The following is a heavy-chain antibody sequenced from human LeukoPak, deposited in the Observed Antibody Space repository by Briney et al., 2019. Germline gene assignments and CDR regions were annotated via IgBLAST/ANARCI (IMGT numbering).Heavy chain of an antibody. J-gene: IGHJ6*03. CDR1: GFTFSSSA. D-gene: IGHD3-10*01. CDR3: AKKRVDGSGSYVYYYMDV. V-gene: IGHV3-23*01. CDR2: LTGNGATP. Sequence: GGSLRLSCAASGFTFSSSAMSWVRQSPGKGLEWISSLTGNGATPFYADSVEGRFTVSRDNSKNTLFLQMNSLRAEDTAVYYCAKKRVDGSGSYVYYYMDVWGKGTTVTVSS.